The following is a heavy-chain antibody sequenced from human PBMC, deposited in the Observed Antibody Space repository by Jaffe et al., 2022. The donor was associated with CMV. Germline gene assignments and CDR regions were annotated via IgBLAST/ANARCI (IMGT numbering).Heavy chain of an antibody. Sequence: QVQLQQWGAGLLKPSETLSLTCAVYGGSFSGYYWSWIRQPPGKGLEWIGEINHSGSTNYNPSLKSRVTISVDTSKNQFSLKLSSVTAADTAVYYCAKGTREIYYYYYYMDVWGKGTTVTVSS. CDR1: GGSFSGYY. CDR2: INHSGST. D-gene: IGHD1-1*01. J-gene: IGHJ6*03. V-gene: IGHV4-34*01. CDR3: AKGTREIYYYYYYMDV.